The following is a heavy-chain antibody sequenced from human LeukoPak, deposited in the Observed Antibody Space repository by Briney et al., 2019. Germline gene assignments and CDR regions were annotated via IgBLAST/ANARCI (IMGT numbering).Heavy chain of an antibody. CDR3: AKQGGTIFGVVIMYYFDY. CDR1: GFTFSSYA. D-gene: IGHD3-3*01. J-gene: IGHJ4*02. V-gene: IGHV3-23*01. Sequence: PGGSLRLSCAASGFTFSSYAMSWVRQAPGKGLEWVSAISGSGGSTYYADSVKGRFTISRDNSKNTLYLQMNSLRAEDTAVYYCAKQGGTIFGVVIMYYFDYWGQGTLVTVSS. CDR2: ISGSGGST.